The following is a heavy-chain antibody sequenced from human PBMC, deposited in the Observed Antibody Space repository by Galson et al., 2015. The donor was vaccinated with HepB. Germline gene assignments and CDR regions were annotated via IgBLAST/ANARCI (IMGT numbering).Heavy chain of an antibody. V-gene: IGHV3-30-3*01. CDR2: LLNDGNNS. CDR3: ARVSWIQLWYARSGYGLDV. Sequence: SLRLSCAASGFTFSSYAMNWVRQAPGKGLEWVAVLLNDGNNSYYADSVKGRFIISRDISKNTLYLKMNSLRVEDTAVYYCARVSWIQLWYARSGYGLDVWGQGTTVTVSS. D-gene: IGHD5-18*01. J-gene: IGHJ6*02. CDR1: GFTFSSYA.